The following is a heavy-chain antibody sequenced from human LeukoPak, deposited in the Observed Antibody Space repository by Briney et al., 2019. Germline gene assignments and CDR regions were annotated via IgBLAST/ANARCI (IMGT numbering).Heavy chain of an antibody. CDR1: GGSISTYY. J-gene: IGHJ5*02. CDR2: IYYSGST. Sequence: KPSETLSLTCTVSGGSISTYYWSWIRQPPGKGLEWIGYIYYSGSTNYNPSLKSRVVISVDTSKNQISLKLSSVTAADTAVYYCARDGSDYYSRNWFDPWGQGTLVTVSS. D-gene: IGHD3-22*01. CDR3: ARDGSDYYSRNWFDP. V-gene: IGHV4-59*01.